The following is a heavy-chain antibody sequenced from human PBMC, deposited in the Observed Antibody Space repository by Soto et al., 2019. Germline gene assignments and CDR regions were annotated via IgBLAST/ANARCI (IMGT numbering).Heavy chain of an antibody. D-gene: IGHD5-12*01. CDR3: ARGLYSGWHYFDY. V-gene: IGHV3-66*01. Sequence: EVQLVESGGGLVQPGGSLRLSCAASGFTVSSNYMSWVRQAPGKGLEWVSVIYSGGSTYYADSVKGRFTISRDNSKNPLYLQMHSLRAEDTAVYYCARGLYSGWHYFDYWGQGTLVTVSS. CDR1: GFTVSSNY. CDR2: IYSGGST. J-gene: IGHJ4*02.